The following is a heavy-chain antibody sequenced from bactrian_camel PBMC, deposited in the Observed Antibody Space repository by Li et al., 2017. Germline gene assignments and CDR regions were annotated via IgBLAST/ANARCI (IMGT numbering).Heavy chain of an antibody. Sequence: DVQLVESGGGLVQPGGSLRLSCAASGFTFGDFYMSWVRLAPGKGLEWVSNLYTDGITHYADSAKGRFTISKDNAKDTLYPQLNSLKTEDSAMYYCAKGHTIVPITTYSFWGQGTQVTVS. D-gene: IGHD2*01. V-gene: IGHV3S10*01. CDR3: AKGHTIVPITTYSF. CDR1: GFTFGDFY. J-gene: IGHJ4*01. CDR2: LYTDGIT.